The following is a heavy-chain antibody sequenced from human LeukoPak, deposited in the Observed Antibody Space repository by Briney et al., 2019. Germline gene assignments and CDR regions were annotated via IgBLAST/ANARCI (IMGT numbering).Heavy chain of an antibody. V-gene: IGHV3-23*01. D-gene: IGHD6-13*01. CDR1: GFTFSNYA. J-gene: IGHJ4*02. CDR3: AKDLVATDLGYFDY. Sequence: GGSLRLSCAASGFTFSNYAMSWVRQTPGKGLEWVSGISGSGDNTNYAGSVKGRFTISRDNSKNTLYLEMNSPRAEDTAVYYCAKDLVATDLGYFDYWGQGTLVTVSS. CDR2: ISGSGDNT.